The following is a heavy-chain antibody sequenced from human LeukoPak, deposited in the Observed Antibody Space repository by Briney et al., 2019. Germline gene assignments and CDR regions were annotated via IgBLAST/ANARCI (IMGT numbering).Heavy chain of an antibody. CDR2: INPNSGGT. V-gene: IGHV1-2*02. J-gene: IGHJ5*02. D-gene: IGHD2-2*01. CDR1: GYTFTGYY. Sequence: ASVKVSCKASGYTFTGYYMHWVRQAPGQGLEWMGWINPNSGGTNYAQKLQGRVTMTRDTSIGTAYMELRRLRSDDTAVYYCARDFLSGDIVVVPAAMNWFDPGGQGTLVTVSS. CDR3: ARDFLSGDIVVVPAAMNWFDP.